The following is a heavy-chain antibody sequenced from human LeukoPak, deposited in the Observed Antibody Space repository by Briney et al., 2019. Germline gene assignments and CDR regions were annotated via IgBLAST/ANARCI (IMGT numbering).Heavy chain of an antibody. D-gene: IGHD4-23*01. CDR1: GFTFSSYA. CDR3: AKGLSTVAISPEGAFDI. CDR2: ISGSGGST. Sequence: GGSLRLSCAASGFTFSSYAMSWVRQAPGKGLEWASAISGSGGSTYYADSVKGRFTISRDNSKNTLYLQMNSLRAEDTAVYYCAKGLSTVAISPEGAFDIWGQGTMVTVSS. J-gene: IGHJ3*02. V-gene: IGHV3-23*01.